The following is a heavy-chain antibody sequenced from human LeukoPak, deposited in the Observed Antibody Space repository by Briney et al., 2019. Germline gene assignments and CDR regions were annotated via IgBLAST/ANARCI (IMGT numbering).Heavy chain of an antibody. Sequence: RSETLSLTCTVSEDSISSYYWNWIRQPAGKGLEWIGRIYISGSAYYNPSLKSRVTMSVDTSKNQFSLRLNSVTAADTAVYYCARGRYMDVWGKGTTVTVSS. CDR1: EDSISSYY. V-gene: IGHV4-4*07. CDR3: ARGRYMDV. J-gene: IGHJ6*03. CDR2: IYISGSA.